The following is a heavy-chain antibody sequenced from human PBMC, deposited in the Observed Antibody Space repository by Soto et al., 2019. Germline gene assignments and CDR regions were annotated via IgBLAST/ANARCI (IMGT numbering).Heavy chain of an antibody. CDR3: AREYYDVLTDYYRYYYIDV. CDR1: GFTCSDYY. V-gene: IGHV3-11*01. D-gene: IGHD3-9*01. Sequence: QVQLVESGGGLVQPGGSLRLSCTASGFTCSDYYMTGIRQAPGKGLESVSYISSSGTRMYYADSVKGRFTISRDNAKNSLYLQLNSLRAEDTAVYYCAREYYDVLTDYYRYYYIDVWGKGITVTVSS. CDR2: ISSSGTRM. J-gene: IGHJ6*03.